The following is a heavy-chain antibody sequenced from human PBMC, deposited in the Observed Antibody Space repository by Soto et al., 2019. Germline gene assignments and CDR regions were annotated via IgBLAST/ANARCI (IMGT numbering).Heavy chain of an antibody. V-gene: IGHV3-23*01. CDR1: DFTFSNDW. CDR3: AKLSFLEWLSQMYGGYFDY. Sequence: PGGSLRLSCAASDFTFSNDWINWVRQAPGKGLEWVSAISGSGGSTYYADAVKGRFTISRDNSKNTLYLQMNSLRAEDTAVYYCAKLSFLEWLSQMYGGYFDYWGQGTLVTVSS. D-gene: IGHD3-3*01. J-gene: IGHJ4*02. CDR2: ISGSGGST.